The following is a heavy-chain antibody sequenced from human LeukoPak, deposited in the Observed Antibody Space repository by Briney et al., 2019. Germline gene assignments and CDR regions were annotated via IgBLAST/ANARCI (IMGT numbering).Heavy chain of an antibody. V-gene: IGHV3-21*01. CDR2: ISSSSSYI. J-gene: IGHJ4*02. D-gene: IGHD3-22*01. Sequence: GGSLRLSCAASGFTFSSYSMNWVRQAPGKGLEWVSSISSSSSYIYYADSVKGRFTISRDNAKNSLYLQMNSLRAEDTAVYYCARDRGYYYDGSGEKGTFDYWGQGTLVTVSS. CDR1: GFTFSSYS. CDR3: ARDRGYYYDGSGEKGTFDY.